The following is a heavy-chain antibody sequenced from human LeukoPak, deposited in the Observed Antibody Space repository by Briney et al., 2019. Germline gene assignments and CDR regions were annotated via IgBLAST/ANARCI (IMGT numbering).Heavy chain of an antibody. Sequence: PGGSLRLSCAASGFTFSKFPMSWLRQTPGEGLEWVSAITGSGDTTYYADSVRGRFTISRDNAKNSLYLQMNSLRVEDTAVYYCARGPDWYDLWGQGVLVTVSS. CDR3: ARGPDWYDL. CDR2: ITGSGDTT. J-gene: IGHJ5*01. CDR1: GFTFSKFP. V-gene: IGHV3-23*01.